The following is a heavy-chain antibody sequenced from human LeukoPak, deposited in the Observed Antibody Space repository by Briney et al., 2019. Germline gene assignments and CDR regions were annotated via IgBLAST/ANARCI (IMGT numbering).Heavy chain of an antibody. CDR1: GFTFSSYG. CDR2: IRYDGSNK. D-gene: IGHD3-10*01. CDR3: AEGSGSYPHFDY. Sequence: GGSLRLSCAASGFTFSSYGMHWVRQAPGKGLEWVAFIRYDGSNKYYADSVKGRFTISRDNSKNTLYLQMNSLRAEDTAVYYCAEGSGSYPHFDYWGQRTLVTVSS. V-gene: IGHV3-30*02. J-gene: IGHJ4*02.